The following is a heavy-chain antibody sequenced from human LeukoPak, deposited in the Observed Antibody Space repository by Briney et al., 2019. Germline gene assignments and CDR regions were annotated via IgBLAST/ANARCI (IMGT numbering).Heavy chain of an antibody. V-gene: IGHV4-59*01. Sequence: KPSETLSLTCTVSGGSITNYYWSWIRQPPGKGLEWIGYIYYTGSTNYNPSLKSRVTISVDTSKSHFSLKMSTLTAAGTAVYYCARHRGSGYPYFDYWGQGTLVTVSS. CDR1: GGSITNYY. CDR2: IYYTGST. J-gene: IGHJ4*02. D-gene: IGHD3-22*01. CDR3: ARHRGSGYPYFDY.